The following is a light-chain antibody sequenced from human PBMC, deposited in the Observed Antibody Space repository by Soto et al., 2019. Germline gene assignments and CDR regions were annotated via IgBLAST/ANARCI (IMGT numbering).Light chain of an antibody. V-gene: IGKV1-39*01. J-gene: IGKJ5*01. CDR3: QQSCSTIT. Sequence: DIQMTQSPSSLSASVGDRVTITCRASQTISTYLNWYQQKTGKAPKLLISAASSLRSGVPSRCSGSGSGTDFTLTIISLQHVDFATCNCQQSCSTITFGQGTRLEIK. CDR2: AAS. CDR1: QTISTY.